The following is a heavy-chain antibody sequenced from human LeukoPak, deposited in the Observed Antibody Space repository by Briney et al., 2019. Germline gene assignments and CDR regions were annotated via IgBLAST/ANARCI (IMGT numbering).Heavy chain of an antibody. V-gene: IGHV3-33*01. CDR1: GFTFSSYG. CDR2: IWYDGSNK. CDR3: ARVGPPDDY. J-gene: IGHJ4*02. D-gene: IGHD1-14*01. Sequence: GRSLRLSCAASGFTFSSYGMHWVRQAPGKGLEWVAVIWYDGSNKYYADSVKGRFTIARDNCKNTLYLQMNRLRAEDTAVYYCARVGPPDDYWGQGTLVTVSS.